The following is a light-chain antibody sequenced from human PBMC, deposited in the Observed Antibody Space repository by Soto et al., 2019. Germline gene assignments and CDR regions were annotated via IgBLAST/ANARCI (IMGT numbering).Light chain of an antibody. V-gene: IGKV1-39*01. Sequence: QSPSSLSASVGDRVTITCRASQSISSYLNWYQQKPGKAPKLLIYAASSLQSGVPSRFSGSGSGTDFTLTISSLQPEDFATYYCQQSSSTLLTFGPGTKVDIK. CDR2: AAS. CDR3: QQSSSTLLT. J-gene: IGKJ3*01. CDR1: QSISSY.